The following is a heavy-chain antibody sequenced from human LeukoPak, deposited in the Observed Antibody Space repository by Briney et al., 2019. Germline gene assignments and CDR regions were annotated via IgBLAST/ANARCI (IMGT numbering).Heavy chain of an antibody. D-gene: IGHD2-2*02. CDR3: AKVIYGLPGDAFDI. CDR1: GFTFDSYA. J-gene: IGHJ3*02. Sequence: PGGSLRLSCAASGFTFDSYAMSWVRQAPGKGLEWVSVISGSGGSTYYADSVKGRFTISRDNPKNTLHLQMNSLRAEDTAVYYCAKVIYGLPGDAFDIWGQGTMVTVSS. CDR2: ISGSGGST. V-gene: IGHV3-23*01.